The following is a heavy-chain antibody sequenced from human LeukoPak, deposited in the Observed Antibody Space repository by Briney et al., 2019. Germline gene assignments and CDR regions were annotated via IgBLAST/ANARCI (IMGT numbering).Heavy chain of an antibody. CDR2: MNPNSGNT. CDR3: ARVLVNWLWVRPYYYYGMDV. J-gene: IGHJ6*02. CDR1: GYTFTGYY. Sequence: ASVKVSCKASGYTFTGYYMHWVRQAPGQGLEWMGWMNPNSGNTGYAQKFQGRVTMTRNTSISTAYMELSSLRSEDTAVYYCARVLVNWLWVRPYYYYGMDVWGQGTTVTVSS. D-gene: IGHD5-18*01. V-gene: IGHV1-8*02.